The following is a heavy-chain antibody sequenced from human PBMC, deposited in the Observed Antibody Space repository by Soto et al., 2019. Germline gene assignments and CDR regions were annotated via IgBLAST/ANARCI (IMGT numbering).Heavy chain of an antibody. CDR1: GYTFTSYA. J-gene: IGHJ5*02. V-gene: IGHV1-3*01. Sequence: ASVKVSCKASGYTFTSYAMHWVRQAPGQRLEWMGWINAGNGNTKYSQKFQGRVTITRDTSASTAYMELSSLRSEDTAVYYCAREYCGGDCYWFDPWGQGTLVTVSS. CDR2: INAGNGNT. D-gene: IGHD2-21*02. CDR3: AREYCGGDCYWFDP.